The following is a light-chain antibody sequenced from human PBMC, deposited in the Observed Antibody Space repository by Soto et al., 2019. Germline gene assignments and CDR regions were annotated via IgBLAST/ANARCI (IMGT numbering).Light chain of an antibody. J-gene: IGLJ3*02. Sequence: QSALTQPPSASGSPGRSVTISCTGTSSDVGGYDYVSWFQQHPGKAPKLIIYEVTKRPSGVPERFSASKSGNTASLTVSGLQAEDEADYYCSSFVAGNNYWVFGGGTKLTVL. CDR1: SSDVGGYDY. CDR3: SSFVAGNNYWV. V-gene: IGLV2-8*01. CDR2: EVT.